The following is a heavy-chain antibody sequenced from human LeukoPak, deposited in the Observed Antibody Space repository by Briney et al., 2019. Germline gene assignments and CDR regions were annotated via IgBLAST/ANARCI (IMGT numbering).Heavy chain of an antibody. CDR2: ISGSGGST. CDR1: GFTFSSYA. CDR3: AKDPDLGGVTTDYFDY. J-gene: IGHJ4*02. V-gene: IGHV3-23*01. D-gene: IGHD4-17*01. Sequence: GGSLRLSCAASGFTFSSYAMSWVRQAPGKGLEWVSAISGSGGSTYYADSVKGRFTISRDNSKNTLYLQMNSLRAEDTAVYYCAKDPDLGGVTTDYFDYWGQGTLVTVSS.